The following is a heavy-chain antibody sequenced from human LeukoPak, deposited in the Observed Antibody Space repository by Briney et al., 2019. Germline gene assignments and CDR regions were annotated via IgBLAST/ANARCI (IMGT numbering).Heavy chain of an antibody. CDR1: GDSVSSNSAT. V-gene: IGHV6-1*01. J-gene: IGHJ5*02. CDR3: AREERGGQWPPTES. CDR2: THYRSKWYN. Sequence: SQTLSLTCAMSGDSVSSNSATWNWIKQSPARGLEWLGRTHYRSKWYNDYAVSVKSRITINPDTSKNQFSLQLNSVTPEDTAVYYCAREERGGQWPPTESWGQGTLVTVSS. D-gene: IGHD6-19*01.